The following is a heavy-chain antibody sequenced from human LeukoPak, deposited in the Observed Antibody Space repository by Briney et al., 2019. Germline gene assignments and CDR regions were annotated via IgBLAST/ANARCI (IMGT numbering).Heavy chain of an antibody. CDR1: GYSISSGYY. V-gene: IGHV4-38-2*01. J-gene: IGHJ4*02. D-gene: IGHD6-13*01. CDR2: IYHSGST. CDR3: AAANSAAGTFDY. Sequence: SETLSLTCAASGYSISSGYYWGWIRQPPGKGLEWIGSIYHSGSTYYNPSLKSRVTISVDTSKNQFSLKLSSVTAADTAVYYCAAANSAAGTFDYWGQGTLVTVSS.